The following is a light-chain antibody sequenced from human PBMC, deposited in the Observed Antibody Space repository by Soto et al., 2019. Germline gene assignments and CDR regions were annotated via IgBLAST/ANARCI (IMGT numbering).Light chain of an antibody. V-gene: IGLV2-14*02. CDR2: EGS. CDR3: SSYTSSSTHVV. CDR1: SSDVGSYNF. J-gene: IGLJ2*01. Sequence: QSALTQPASVSGSPGQSITISCTGSSSDVGSYNFVSWHQQHPGKAPKLMIYEGSKRPSGVSNRFSGSKSGNTASLTISGLQAEDEADYYCSSYTSSSTHVVFGGGTKLTVL.